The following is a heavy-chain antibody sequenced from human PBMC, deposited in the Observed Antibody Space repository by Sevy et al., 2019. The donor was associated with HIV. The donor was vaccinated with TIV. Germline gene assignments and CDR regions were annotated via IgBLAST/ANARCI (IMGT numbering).Heavy chain of an antibody. CDR1: GFTFSSYA. Sequence: GGSLRLSCAASGFTFSSYAMHWVRQAPGKGLEWVAVISYDGSNKYYADSVKGRFTISRDNSKNTLYLQMNGLRAEDTAVYYCATDYYDSSGYYSLRDYYYYGMDVWGQGTTVTVSS. CDR2: ISYDGSNK. CDR3: ATDYYDSSGYYSLRDYYYYGMDV. D-gene: IGHD3-22*01. J-gene: IGHJ6*02. V-gene: IGHV3-30*04.